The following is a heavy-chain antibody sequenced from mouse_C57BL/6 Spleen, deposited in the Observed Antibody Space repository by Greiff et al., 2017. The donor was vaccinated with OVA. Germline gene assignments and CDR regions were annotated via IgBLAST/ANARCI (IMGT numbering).Heavy chain of an antibody. Sequence: EVQLQQSGPELVKPGASVKISCKASGYTFTDYYMNWVKQSHGKSLEWIGDINPNNGGTSYNQKFKGKATLTVDKSSSTAYMELRSLTSEDSAVYYCARELTTAPHQWYFDVWGTGTTVTVSS. CDR3: ARELTTAPHQWYFDV. V-gene: IGHV1-26*01. D-gene: IGHD1-2*01. J-gene: IGHJ1*03. CDR1: GYTFTDYY. CDR2: INPNNGGT.